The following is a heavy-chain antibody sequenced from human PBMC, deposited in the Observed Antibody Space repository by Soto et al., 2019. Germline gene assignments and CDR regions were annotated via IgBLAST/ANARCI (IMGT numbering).Heavy chain of an antibody. D-gene: IGHD3-16*01. J-gene: IGHJ6*02. CDR2: ISAYNGNT. CDR1: GYTFTSYG. CDR3: ALRGVILPSISLFLCVGPPARDYFAL. Sequence: DSVKVSCKASGYTFTSYGISWVRQAPGQGLEWMGWISAYNGNTNYAQKLQGRVTMTTDTSTSTAYMELRSLRSDDTAMYYCALRGVILPSISLFLCVGPPARDYFALWGRGTTVTVSS. V-gene: IGHV1-18*01.